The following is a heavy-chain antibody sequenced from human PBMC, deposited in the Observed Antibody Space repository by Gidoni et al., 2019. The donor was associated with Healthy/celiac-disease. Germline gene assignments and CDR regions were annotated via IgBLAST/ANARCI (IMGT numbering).Heavy chain of an antibody. CDR2: IISSMSYI. CDR1: GFTFSSYS. V-gene: IGHV3-21*01. J-gene: IGHJ4*02. D-gene: IGHD5-12*01. Sequence: EVQLVESGGGLVTPGGSLRLSCAASGFTFSSYSRNGVRQAPGTWLEWVSSIISSMSYIYYADSVKGLFTISRDNAKNSLYLQMNSLIAEDTAVYYCARDIDSGYDEDGVDYWGQGTLVTVSS. CDR3: ARDIDSGYDEDGVDY.